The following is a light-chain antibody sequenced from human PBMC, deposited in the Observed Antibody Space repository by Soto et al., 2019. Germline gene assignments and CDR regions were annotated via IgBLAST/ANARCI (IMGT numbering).Light chain of an antibody. J-gene: IGKJ1*01. V-gene: IGKV3-11*01. CDR2: DAS. Sequence: EIVLTQSPATLSLSPGERATLSCRASQSVSSYLAWYQYKPGQPPRLLIYDASNRATDIPARFSGSGSGTDFTLTISSLEPEDFAVYYCQQRSNWPPWTFRQGTKVEIK. CDR3: QQRSNWPPWT. CDR1: QSVSSY.